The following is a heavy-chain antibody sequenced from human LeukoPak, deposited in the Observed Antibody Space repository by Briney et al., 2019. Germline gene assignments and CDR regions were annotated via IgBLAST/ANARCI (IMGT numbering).Heavy chain of an antibody. CDR3: AKELLWFGSYYYGMDV. J-gene: IGHJ6*02. Sequence: PGRSLRLAWAAAGFTFSSYGMHCFRQDPGMGLEWVAAISYEGSNKYYADSVKGRFTISRDNSKNTLYLQMNSLRAEDTAVYYCAKELLWFGSYYYGMDVWGQGTTVTVSS. CDR2: ISYEGSNK. D-gene: IGHD3-10*01. CDR1: GFTFSSYG. V-gene: IGHV3-30*18.